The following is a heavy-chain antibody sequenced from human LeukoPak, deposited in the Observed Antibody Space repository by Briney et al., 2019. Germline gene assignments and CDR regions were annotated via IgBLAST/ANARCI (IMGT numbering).Heavy chain of an antibody. CDR3: AKDTRLYSSSWLGWFDP. CDR1: GFTFDDYA. D-gene: IGHD6-13*01. CDR2: ISWNSGSI. V-gene: IGHV3-9*01. Sequence: GGSLRLSCAASGFTFDDYAMHWVRQAPGKGLEWVSGISWNSGSIGYADSVKGRFTISRDNAKNSLYLQMNSLRAEDTALYYCAKDTRLYSSSWLGWFDPWGQGTLVTVSS. J-gene: IGHJ5*02.